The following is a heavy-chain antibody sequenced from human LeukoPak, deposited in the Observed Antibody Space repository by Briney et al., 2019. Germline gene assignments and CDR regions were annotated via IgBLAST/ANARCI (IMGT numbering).Heavy chain of an antibody. CDR2: IYYSGST. D-gene: IGHD3-10*01. CDR3: ARRFHSLRGYYYYYYMDV. J-gene: IGHJ6*03. Sequence: PSETLSLTCTVSGGSISSSSYYWGWIRQPPGTGLEWLGSIYYSGSTYYNPSLKSRVTISVDTSKNQFSLKLSSVTAADTAVYYCARRFHSLRGYYYYYYMDVWGKGTTVTVSS. CDR1: GGSISSSSYY. V-gene: IGHV4-39*07.